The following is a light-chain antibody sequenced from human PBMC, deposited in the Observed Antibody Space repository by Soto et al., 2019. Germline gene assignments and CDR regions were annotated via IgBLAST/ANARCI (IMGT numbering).Light chain of an antibody. CDR1: NIGSKT. J-gene: IGLJ7*01. CDR3: QIWDGSSDHAV. V-gene: IGLV3-21*02. CDR2: DDR. Sequence: SCELTQPPSVSVAPGQTARIACGGDNIGSKTVHWYQQKPGRAPVLVVYDDRDRPSGIPERFSGSNSGNTATLTISRVEAGDEAGYYCQIWDGSSDHAVFGGGTQLTVL.